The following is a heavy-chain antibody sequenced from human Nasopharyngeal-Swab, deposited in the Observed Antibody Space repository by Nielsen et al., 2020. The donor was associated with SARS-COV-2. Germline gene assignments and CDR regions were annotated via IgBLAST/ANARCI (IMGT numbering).Heavy chain of an antibody. Sequence: WIRQPPGKGLEWVSSISSSSSSYIYYADSVKGRFTISRDNAKNSLYLQMNSLRAEDTAVYYCAREDDFWSGSTDYYYYYMDVWGKGTTVTVSS. D-gene: IGHD3-3*01. V-gene: IGHV3-21*01. CDR3: AREDDFWSGSTDYYYYYMDV. CDR2: ISSSSSSYI. J-gene: IGHJ6*03.